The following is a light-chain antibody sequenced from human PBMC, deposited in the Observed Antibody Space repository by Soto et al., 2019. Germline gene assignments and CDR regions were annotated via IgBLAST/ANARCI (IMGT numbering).Light chain of an antibody. V-gene: IGLV1-47*01. CDR2: RNN. CDR3: AAWDDTLDAQV. CDR1: RSNIGRNF. J-gene: IGLJ3*02. Sequence: HSVLTQSPSASRTPGQRVTISCSGSRSNIGRNFAYWYQHVPGTAPRLLIQRNNERPSGVPDRFSGSKSGTSVSLAISGLRSDDEATYYCAAWDDTLDAQVFGGGTQLTVL.